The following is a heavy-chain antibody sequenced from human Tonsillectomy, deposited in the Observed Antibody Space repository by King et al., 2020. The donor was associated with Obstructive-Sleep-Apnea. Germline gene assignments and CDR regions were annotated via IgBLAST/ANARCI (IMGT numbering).Heavy chain of an antibody. J-gene: IGHJ6*02. Sequence: QLQESGPGLLKPSETLSLTCTVSGYSLSGGYYWGWIRQPPGKGLEWIGSIHHSGSTNYKPSLKSRDTISIDTSKNQFSLRLSSVTAADTAVYYCARDRDVYYYDTSGAKYGMDVWGQGTTVTVSS. V-gene: IGHV4-38-2*02. CDR1: GYSLSGGYY. CDR3: ARDRDVYYYDTSGAKYGMDV. CDR2: IHHSGST. D-gene: IGHD3-22*01.